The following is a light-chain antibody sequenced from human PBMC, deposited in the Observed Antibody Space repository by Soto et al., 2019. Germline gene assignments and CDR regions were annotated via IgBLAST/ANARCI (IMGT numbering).Light chain of an antibody. CDR2: DAS. CDR3: QQYNSFPWT. CDR1: HYISMW. J-gene: IGKJ1*01. Sequence: DIQMTQSPSTLSASVGDRVSFTCRASHYISMWLASYQQRPGKAPSLLITDASKLESGVPPRFNGSRSETEFTLTIRNLQPDDFATDYCQQYNSFPWTFGLGTKVEIK. V-gene: IGKV1-5*01.